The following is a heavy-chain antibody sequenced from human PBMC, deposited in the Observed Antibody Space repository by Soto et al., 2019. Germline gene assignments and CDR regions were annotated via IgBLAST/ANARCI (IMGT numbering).Heavy chain of an antibody. CDR2: ISSNGGST. CDR3: PKDRYVDN. J-gene: IGHJ4*02. CDR1: GFTFSSYA. Sequence: GGPLRLSCSVFGFTFSSYAMHWVRQAPGKGLQYVSSISSNGGSTYYADSVKGRFTISRDNSKNTLYLQMSSLRVEDTAVYYCPKDRYVDNWRQQSRVT. V-gene: IGHV3-64D*06.